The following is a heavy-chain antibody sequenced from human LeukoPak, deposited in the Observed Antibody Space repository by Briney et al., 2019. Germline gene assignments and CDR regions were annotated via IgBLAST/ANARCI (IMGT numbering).Heavy chain of an antibody. CDR2: ISSSGSTI. J-gene: IGHJ6*03. CDR1: GFTFSSYE. Sequence: GGTLRLSCAASGFTFSSYEMIWVRQAPGKGLVWVSYISSSGSTIYYADSVKGRFTISRDNAKNSLYLQMNSLRAEDTAVYYCAREVFYYYYMDVWGKGTTVTISS. V-gene: IGHV3-48*03. CDR3: AREVFYYYYMDV.